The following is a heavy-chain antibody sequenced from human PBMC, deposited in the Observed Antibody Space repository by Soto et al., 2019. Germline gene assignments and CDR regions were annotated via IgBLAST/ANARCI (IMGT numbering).Heavy chain of an antibody. CDR2: ISTSGSTI. V-gene: IGHV3-11*01. D-gene: IGHD2-15*01. Sequence: QVQLVESGGGLVKPGGSLRLSCAASGFTYSDYYMSWIRQAPGKGLEWVSHISTSGSTIYYADSVKGRFTISRDNAKNSLDLQMNSLRAEDTAVYYCAREGEYCSGGNCYGYYFDYWGPGTSVIVSS. J-gene: IGHJ4*02. CDR1: GFTYSDYY. CDR3: AREGEYCSGGNCYGYYFDY.